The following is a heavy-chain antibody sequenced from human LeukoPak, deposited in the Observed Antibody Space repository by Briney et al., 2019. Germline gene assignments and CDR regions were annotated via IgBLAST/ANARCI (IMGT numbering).Heavy chain of an antibody. CDR3: ATYDFWSGYYGY. CDR1: GFTFSSYW. CDR2: INSDGSST. D-gene: IGHD3/OR15-3a*01. Sequence: GGSLRLSCAASGFTFSSYWMHWVRQAPGKGLVWVSRINSDGSSTSYADSVKGRFTISRDNAKNTLYLQMNSLRAEDTAVYYCATYDFWSGYYGYWGQGTLVTVSS. V-gene: IGHV3-74*01. J-gene: IGHJ4*02.